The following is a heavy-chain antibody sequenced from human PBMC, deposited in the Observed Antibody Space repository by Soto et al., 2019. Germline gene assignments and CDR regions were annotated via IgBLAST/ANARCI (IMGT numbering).Heavy chain of an antibody. Sequence: QVQLVESGGGVVQPGRSLRLSCAASGFTFSSYGMHWVRQAPGKGLEWVAVISYDGSNKYYADSVKGRFTISRDNSKNTLYLQMNSLRAEDTAVYYCAKCWPRAMVRGVDGMDVWGQGTTVTVSS. CDR3: AKCWPRAMVRGVDGMDV. CDR1: GFTFSSYG. D-gene: IGHD3-10*01. CDR2: ISYDGSNK. V-gene: IGHV3-30*18. J-gene: IGHJ6*02.